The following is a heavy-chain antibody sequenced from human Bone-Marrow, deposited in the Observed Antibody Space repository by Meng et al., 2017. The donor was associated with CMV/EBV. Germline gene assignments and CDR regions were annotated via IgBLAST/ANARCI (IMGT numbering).Heavy chain of an antibody. V-gene: IGHV3-15*01. D-gene: IGHD6-19*01. CDR1: GFTFSNAW. CDR2: IKSKTDGGTT. CDR3: ARDRIAVAGPLYGKDV. J-gene: IGHJ6*02. Sequence: GGSLRLSCAASGFTFSNAWMSWVRQAPGKGLEWVGRIKSKTDGGTTDYAAPVKGRFTISRDDSKNTLYLQMNSLRAEDTAVYYCARDRIAVAGPLYGKDVWGQGTTVTVSS.